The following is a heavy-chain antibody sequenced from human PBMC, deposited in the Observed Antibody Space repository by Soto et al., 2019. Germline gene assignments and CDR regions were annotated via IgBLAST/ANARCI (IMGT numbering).Heavy chain of an antibody. CDR2: ISYDGSNK. Sequence: GGSLRLSCAASGFTFSSYGMHWVRQAPGKGLEWVAVISYDGSNKYYEDSVKGRFTISRDNSKNTLYLQMNSLRAEDTAVYYCAKDGYYYYYGMDVWGQGTTVTVSS. CDR1: GFTFSSYG. CDR3: AKDGYYYYYGMDV. J-gene: IGHJ6*02. V-gene: IGHV3-30*18.